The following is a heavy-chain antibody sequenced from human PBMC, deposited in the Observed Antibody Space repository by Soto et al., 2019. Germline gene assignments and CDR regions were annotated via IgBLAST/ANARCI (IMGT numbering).Heavy chain of an antibody. J-gene: IGHJ4*02. CDR2: IYHSGST. CDR3: ARVGDYYDSSGYYYEPYFDY. V-gene: IGHV4-30-2*01. Sequence: QLQLQESGSGLVKPSQTLSLTCAVSGGSISSGGYSWSWIRQPPGKGLEWIGYIYHSGSTYYNPSLKSRVTISVDRSKNQFSLKLSSVTAADTAVYYCARVGDYYDSSGYYYEPYFDYWGQGTLVTVSS. CDR1: GGSISSGGYS. D-gene: IGHD3-22*01.